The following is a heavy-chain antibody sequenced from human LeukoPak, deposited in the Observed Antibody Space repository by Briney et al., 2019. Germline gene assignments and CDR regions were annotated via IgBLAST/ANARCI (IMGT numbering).Heavy chain of an antibody. CDR1: GGTFSSFA. CDR2: IIPIFGTT. J-gene: IGHJ4*02. Sequence: SVKVSCKASGGTFSSFAISWVRQAPGQGLEWMGRIIPIFGTTKYAQKFQGRVTITTDESTGTAYMELSSLRSEDTAVYYCARERSSPFDYWGQGTLVTVSS. D-gene: IGHD6-13*01. CDR3: ARERSSPFDY. V-gene: IGHV1-69*05.